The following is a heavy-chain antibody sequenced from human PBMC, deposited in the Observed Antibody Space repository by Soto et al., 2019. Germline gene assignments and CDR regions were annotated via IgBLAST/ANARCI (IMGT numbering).Heavy chain of an antibody. CDR3: ARVLTIPYYYYYYMDV. CDR2: INHSGST. D-gene: IGHD2-21*01. V-gene: IGHV4-34*01. J-gene: IGHJ6*03. CDR1: GGSFSGYY. Sequence: KSSETLSLTCAVYGGSFSGYYWSWIRQPPGKGLEWIGEINHSGSTNYNPSLKSRVTISVDTSKNQFSLKLSSVTAADTAVYYCARVLTIPYYYYYYMDVWGKGTTVTVS.